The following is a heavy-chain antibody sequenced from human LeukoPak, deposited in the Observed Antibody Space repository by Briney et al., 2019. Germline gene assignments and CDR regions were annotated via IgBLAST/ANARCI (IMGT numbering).Heavy chain of an antibody. CDR3: ARASDYVWGSYPTDY. V-gene: IGHV1-46*01. D-gene: IGHD3-16*02. Sequence: ASVTVSCKASGYTFTSYYMHWVRQAPGQGLEWMGIINPSGGSTSYAQKFQGRVTMTRDTSTSTVYMELSSLRSEDTAVYYCARASDYVWGSYPTDYWGQGTLVTVSS. CDR2: INPSGGST. CDR1: GYTFTSYY. J-gene: IGHJ4*02.